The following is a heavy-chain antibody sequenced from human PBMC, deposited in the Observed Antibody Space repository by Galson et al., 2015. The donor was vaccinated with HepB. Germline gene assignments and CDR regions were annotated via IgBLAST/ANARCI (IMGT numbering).Heavy chain of an antibody. CDR3: ARAPTLYFYGMDV. CDR1: GFTFSSYA. D-gene: IGHD3-16*01. J-gene: IGHJ6*02. Sequence: SLRLSCAASGFTFSSYAMTWVRQAPGKGLEWVSAISGSAGTTYYADSVKGRFTISRDNSKNTLYLQMNSLRGEETAVYYCARAPTLYFYGMDVWGQGTTVTVSS. V-gene: IGHV3-23*01. CDR2: ISGSAGTT.